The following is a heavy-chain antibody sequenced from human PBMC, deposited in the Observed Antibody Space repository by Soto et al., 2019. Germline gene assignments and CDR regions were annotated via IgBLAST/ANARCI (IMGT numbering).Heavy chain of an antibody. D-gene: IGHD2-2*01. CDR3: ARQDCSSTRCCNCGMDV. CDR1: GYSFTNYW. V-gene: IGHV5-10-1*01. CDR2: IDPSDSYI. Sequence: PGESLKISCKGSGYSFTNYWISWVRQMPGKGLEWMGRIDPSDSYIKYSPSFQGHVTISADNSISTAYLQWSSLKASDTAMYYCARQDCSSTRCCNCGMDVWGQGTTVTVYS. J-gene: IGHJ6*02.